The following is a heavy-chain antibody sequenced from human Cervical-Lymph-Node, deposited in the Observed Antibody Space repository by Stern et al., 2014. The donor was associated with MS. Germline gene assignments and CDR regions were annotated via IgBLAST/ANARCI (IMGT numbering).Heavy chain of an antibody. J-gene: IGHJ4*02. D-gene: IGHD4-11*01. Sequence: VPLVESGAEVKKPGESLKISCKTSGYTFISYWIGWVRQMPGRGLEWMGIIYTGDSHTRYSPPFQGQVTISVDKSISTAYLQWSSLKASDTAIYYCARRSWDYRREYYFDFWGQGTLVTVSS. V-gene: IGHV5-51*03. CDR2: IYTGDSHT. CDR3: ARRSWDYRREYYFDF. CDR1: GYTFISYW.